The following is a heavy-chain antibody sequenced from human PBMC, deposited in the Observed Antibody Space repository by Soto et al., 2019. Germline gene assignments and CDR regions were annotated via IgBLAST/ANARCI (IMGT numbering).Heavy chain of an antibody. D-gene: IGHD6-25*01. V-gene: IGHV4-30-4*08. J-gene: IGHJ3*02. CDR2: IYNSGST. CDR1: GGSISSRGYY. Sequence: SETLSLTCTVSGGSISSRGYYWSLIRQHPGKGLEWIGYIYNSGSTYYNASLKSRVTISVDTSKNQFSLNLTSVTAADTAVYFCAGEPKGGPAAGAIEIWGQGTMVPSPQ. CDR3: AGEPKGGPAAGAIEI.